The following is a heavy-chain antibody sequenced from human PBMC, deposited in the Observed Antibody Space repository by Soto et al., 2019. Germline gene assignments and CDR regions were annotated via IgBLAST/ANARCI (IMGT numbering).Heavy chain of an antibody. J-gene: IGHJ4*02. CDR3: PREEGGCFDY. Sequence: QVQLVESGGGVVQPGRSLRLSCAASGFTFSSYGMHWVRQAPGKGLEWVAVIWYDGSNKYYADSVKGRFTISRDNSKNALYLQMNSLRAEDTSVYYRPREEGGCFDYWGQGTLVTVSS. D-gene: IGHD3-16*01. CDR1: GFTFSSYG. V-gene: IGHV3-33*01. CDR2: IWYDGSNK.